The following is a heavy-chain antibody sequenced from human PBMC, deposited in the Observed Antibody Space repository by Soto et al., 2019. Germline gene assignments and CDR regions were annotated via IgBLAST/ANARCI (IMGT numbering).Heavy chain of an antibody. D-gene: IGHD2-15*01. CDR3: ARLRIYCSGGSCYYYFDY. V-gene: IGHV4-39*01. J-gene: IGHJ4*02. Sequence: SGTLSLSCTVSGGSLRTSSSYWGWIRQPPGKGLEWLGNIYSNGNTYYNPSLTSRVTISVDTSKNQFSLKLSSVTAADTAVYYCARLRIYCSGGSCYYYFDYWGQGPLVTVSS. CDR2: IYSNGNT. CDR1: GGSLRTSSSY.